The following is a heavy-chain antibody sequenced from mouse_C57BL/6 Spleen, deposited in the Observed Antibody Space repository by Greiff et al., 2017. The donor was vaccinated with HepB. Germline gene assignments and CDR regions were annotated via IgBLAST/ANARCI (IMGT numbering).Heavy chain of an antibody. CDR2: LYPGDGDT. V-gene: IGHV1-82*01. D-gene: IGHD3-1*01. Sequence: QVQLQQSGPELVKPGASVKISCKASGYAFSSSWMNWVKQRPGKGLEWIGRLYPGDGDTNYNGKFKGKATLTADKSSSTAYMQLSSLTAEDSAVYFGARQLPRAYWGQGTLVTVSA. CDR3: ARQLPRAY. CDR1: GYAFSSSW. J-gene: IGHJ3*01.